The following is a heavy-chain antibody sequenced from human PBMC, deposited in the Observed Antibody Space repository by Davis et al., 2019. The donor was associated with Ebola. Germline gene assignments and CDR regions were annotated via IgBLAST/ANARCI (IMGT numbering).Heavy chain of an antibody. CDR3: ARDAHMVALGLDS. V-gene: IGHV3-30*04. CDR2: ISYDGSKQ. D-gene: IGHD2-15*01. J-gene: IGHJ4*02. CDR1: GFTFSDFA. Sequence: GGSLRLSCVVSGFTFSDFAMHWVRQAPGKGLEWVAVISYDGSKQYYGDSVKGRFTISRDGSKNTVNQQMNSLRPDDTALYYCARDAHMVALGLDSWGQGTLVTVSS.